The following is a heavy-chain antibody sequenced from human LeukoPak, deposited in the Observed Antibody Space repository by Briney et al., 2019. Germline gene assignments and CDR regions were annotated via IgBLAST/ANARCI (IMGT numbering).Heavy chain of an antibody. V-gene: IGHV1-46*01. CDR3: ARSSTEVTAPIIGWFDP. CDR1: GYTFTSYY. Sequence: GASVKVSCKASGYTFTSYYMHWVRQAPGQGLEWMGIINPSGISTTYAQKFQGRVTMTRDTSTSTVYMELSSLRSEDTAVYYCARSSTEVTAPIIGWFDPWGQGTLVTVSS. CDR2: INPSGIST. J-gene: IGHJ5*02. D-gene: IGHD4-23*01.